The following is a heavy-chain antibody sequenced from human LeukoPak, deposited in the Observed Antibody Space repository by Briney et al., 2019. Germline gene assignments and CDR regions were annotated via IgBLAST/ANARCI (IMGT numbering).Heavy chain of an antibody. CDR2: INPNNGGT. CDR3: ARRADYHGSGGNSVIYWFDP. CDR1: GYTFTGYY. V-gene: IGHV1-2*02. Sequence: GASVKVSCKASGYTFTGYYMHWVRQAPGQGLEWMGWINPNNGGTNYAQKFQGRVTMTRDTSISTAYMELSRLRSDDTAVYYCARRADYHGSGGNSVIYWFDPWGQGTLVTVSS. D-gene: IGHD3-10*01. J-gene: IGHJ5*02.